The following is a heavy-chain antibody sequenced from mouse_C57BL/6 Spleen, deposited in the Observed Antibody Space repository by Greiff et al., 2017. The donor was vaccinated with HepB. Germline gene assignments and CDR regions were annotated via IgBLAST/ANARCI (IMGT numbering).Heavy chain of an antibody. CDR1: GYTFTSYD. V-gene: IGHV1-85*01. CDR3: ARSVYDNHGGFAY. D-gene: IGHD2-3*01. CDR2: IYPRDGST. Sequence: VQLQQSGPELVKPGASVKLSCKASGYTFTSYDINWVKQRPGQGLEWIGWIYPRDGSTKYNEKFKGKATVTVDTSSSTAYMELHSLTSEDSEVYFCARSVYDNHGGFAYWGQGTLVTVSA. J-gene: IGHJ3*01.